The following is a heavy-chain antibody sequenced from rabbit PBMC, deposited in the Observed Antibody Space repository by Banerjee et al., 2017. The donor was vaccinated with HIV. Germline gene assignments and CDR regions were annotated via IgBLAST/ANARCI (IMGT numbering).Heavy chain of an antibody. J-gene: IGHJ4*01. CDR3: ARDLAGVIGWNFGL. V-gene: IGHV1S45*01. CDR2: IDTGSSSSS. Sequence: QQQLEESGGDLVKPEGSLTLTCTASGFSFSSSYWICWVRQAPGKGLEWIACIDTGSSSSSYYASWAKGRFTISKTSSTTVTLQMTSLTAADTATYFCARDLAGVIGWNFGLWGPGTLVTVS. CDR1: GFSFSSSYW. D-gene: IGHD4-1*01.